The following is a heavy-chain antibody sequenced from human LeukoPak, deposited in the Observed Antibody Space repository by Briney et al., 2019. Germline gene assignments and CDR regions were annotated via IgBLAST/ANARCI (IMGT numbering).Heavy chain of an antibody. CDR3: ARDSTRVVWGNWFDP. D-gene: IGHD3-16*01. CDR1: GDSVASNSVT. Sequence: SQTLSLTCDISGDSVASNSVTWNWIRQSPSRGLEWLGRTYYRSKWFNDYAVSVKSRITINPDTSKNQFYLQLNSVTPEDTAVYYCARDSTRVVWGNWFDPWGQGTLVTVSS. V-gene: IGHV6-1*01. CDR2: TYYRSKWFN. J-gene: IGHJ5*02.